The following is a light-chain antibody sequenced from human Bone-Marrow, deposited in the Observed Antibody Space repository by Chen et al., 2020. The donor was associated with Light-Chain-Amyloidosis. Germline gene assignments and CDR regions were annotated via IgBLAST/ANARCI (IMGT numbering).Light chain of an antibody. CDR3: CSYAGSSTLV. J-gene: IGLJ3*02. CDR2: EVN. CDR1: SSDVGSYNL. V-gene: IGLV2-23*02. Sequence: QSALTQPAPVSWSPGQSITISCTGTSSDVGSYNLVSWYQQHPGKAPKFMIYEVNKRPSGVSNRFSGSKSGNTASLTISGLQAEDEANYYCCSYAGSSTLVFGGGTKVTVL.